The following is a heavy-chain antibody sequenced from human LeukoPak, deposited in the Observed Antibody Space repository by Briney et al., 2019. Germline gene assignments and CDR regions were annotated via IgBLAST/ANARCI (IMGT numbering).Heavy chain of an antibody. Sequence: GGSLRLSCAASGFTFSSYSMNWVRQAPGKGLEWVSSISSRSSYIYYADSVKGRFTISRDNAKNSLYLQMNSLRAEDTAVYYCAAAHFGVDQYYYGMDVWGQGTTVTVSS. CDR2: ISSRSSYI. D-gene: IGHD3-3*01. CDR3: AAAHFGVDQYYYGMDV. CDR1: GFTFSSYS. V-gene: IGHV3-21*01. J-gene: IGHJ6*02.